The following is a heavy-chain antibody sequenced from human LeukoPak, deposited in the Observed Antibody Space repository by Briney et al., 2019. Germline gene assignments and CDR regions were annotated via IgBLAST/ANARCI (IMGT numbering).Heavy chain of an antibody. Sequence: PGRSLRLSCAASGFTFDDYAMHWVRQAPGKGLEWVSGISWNSGTIGYADSVKGRFTISRDNAKKFLYLQMNSLRSEDTALYYCAKVQSSGRYSDFQHWGQGTLVTVSS. V-gene: IGHV3-9*01. CDR2: ISWNSGTI. CDR1: GFTFDDYA. J-gene: IGHJ1*01. D-gene: IGHD6-19*01. CDR3: AKVQSSGRYSDFQH.